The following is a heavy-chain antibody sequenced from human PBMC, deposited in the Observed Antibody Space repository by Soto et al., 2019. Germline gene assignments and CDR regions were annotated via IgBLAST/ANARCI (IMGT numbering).Heavy chain of an antibody. V-gene: IGHV3-9*01. CDR1: GFTFENYA. Sequence: EVQLVESGGGLVQPGRSLRLSCAASGFTFENYAMHWVRQAPGKGLEWVSGLSWDSGSVGYAASVKGRFIISRDNAKNSLSLQMDSLRPEDTGLYFCAKDQGPFYSDRSGGHDVFDAWGQGTMVTVSS. J-gene: IGHJ3*01. D-gene: IGHD3-22*01. CDR2: LSWDSGSV. CDR3: AKDQGPFYSDRSGGHDVFDA.